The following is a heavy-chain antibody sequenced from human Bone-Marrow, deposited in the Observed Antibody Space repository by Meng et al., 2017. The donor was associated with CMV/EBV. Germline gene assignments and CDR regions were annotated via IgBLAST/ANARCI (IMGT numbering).Heavy chain of an antibody. CDR1: GYTFTSYG. V-gene: IGHV1-18*01. CDR2: ISAYNGNT. J-gene: IGHJ4*02. Sequence: ASVKVSCKASGYTFTSYGISWVRQAPGQGLEWMGWISAYNGNTNYAQKFQGRVTMTRDTSTSTVYMELSSLRSEDTAVYYCARDAYDSGWYRFDYWGQGTLITVSS. D-gene: IGHD6-19*01. CDR3: ARDAYDSGWYRFDY.